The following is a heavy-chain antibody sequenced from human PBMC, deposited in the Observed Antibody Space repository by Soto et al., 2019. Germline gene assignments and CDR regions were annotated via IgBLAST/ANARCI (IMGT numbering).Heavy chain of an antibody. CDR3: ATQSGYSIVVVPAAPYGMDV. Sequence: PGESLKISCKGSGYSFTSYWIGWVRQMPGKNLEWMCIIYPGDSDTRYSPSFQGQVTISADKSISTAYLQWSSLKASDTAMYYCATQSGYSIVVVPAAPYGMDVWGQGTTVTVSS. J-gene: IGHJ6*02. CDR1: GYSFTSYW. CDR2: IYPGDSDT. V-gene: IGHV5-51*01. D-gene: IGHD2-2*01.